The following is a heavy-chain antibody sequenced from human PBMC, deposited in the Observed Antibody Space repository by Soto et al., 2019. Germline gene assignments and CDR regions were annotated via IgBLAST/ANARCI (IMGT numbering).Heavy chain of an antibody. Sequence: GGSLRLSCAASGFTFDDYAMHWVRQAPGKGLEWVSGISWNSGSIGYADSVKGRFTISRDNAKNSLYLQMNSLRAEDTALYYCAKDMGVGQWLVNRGGVFDYWGQGTLVTVSS. D-gene: IGHD6-19*01. CDR3: AKDMGVGQWLVNRGGVFDY. CDR2: ISWNSGSI. J-gene: IGHJ4*02. V-gene: IGHV3-9*01. CDR1: GFTFDDYA.